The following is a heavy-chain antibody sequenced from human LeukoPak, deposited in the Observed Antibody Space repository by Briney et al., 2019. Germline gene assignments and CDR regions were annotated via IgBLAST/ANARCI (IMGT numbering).Heavy chain of an antibody. J-gene: IGHJ3*02. CDR3: ARDWRTDAFDI. V-gene: IGHV4-59*01. Sequence: SESLSLTCTVSGGSISNYYWSWIRQPPGKGLEWIGYIYYSGTSNYSPSLYSRVTMSVDTTKNQFSLKLTSVTAADTGAYYSARDWRTDAFDIWGPGTMVTVSS. CDR1: GGSISNYY. CDR2: IYYSGTS.